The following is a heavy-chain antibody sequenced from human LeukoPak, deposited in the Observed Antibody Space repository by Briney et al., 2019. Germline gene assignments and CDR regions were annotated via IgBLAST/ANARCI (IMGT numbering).Heavy chain of an antibody. CDR1: GFTFSSYT. CDR2: ISSRSINI. J-gene: IGHJ3*02. D-gene: IGHD4-17*01. Sequence: MTGGSLRLSCAASGFTFSSYTMNWVRQAPGKGLEWDSSISSRSINIYYADSVQGRFTISRDNAKNSLYLQMNSLRAEDTALYYCARAGHDYGDYVERYDAFDIWGQGTMVTVSS. V-gene: IGHV3-21*01. CDR3: ARAGHDYGDYVERYDAFDI.